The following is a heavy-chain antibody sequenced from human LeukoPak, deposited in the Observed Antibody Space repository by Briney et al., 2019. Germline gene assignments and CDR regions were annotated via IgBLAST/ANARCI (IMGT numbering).Heavy chain of an antibody. CDR2: ISSSGSTI. CDR3: ARDAIIAAAGPNWFDP. CDR1: GFTFSDYY. D-gene: IGHD6-13*01. J-gene: IGHJ5*02. Sequence: KTGGAPRLSCAAPGFTFSDYYMSWIRQAPGKGLGGVSYISSSGSTIYYADSVKGRFTISRDNAKNSLYLQMNSLRAEDTAVYYCARDAIIAAAGPNWFDPWGQGTLVTVSS. V-gene: IGHV3-11*01.